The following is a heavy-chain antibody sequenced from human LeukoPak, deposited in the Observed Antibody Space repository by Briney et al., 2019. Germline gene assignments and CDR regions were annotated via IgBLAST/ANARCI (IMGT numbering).Heavy chain of an antibody. V-gene: IGHV3-7*01. CDR3: ARSLCYGGLCNSSAYAY. J-gene: IGHJ4*02. D-gene: IGHD2-8*02. CDR1: GFSFTTYW. Sequence: GGSLRLSCAASGFSFTTYWMAWVRQAPGTGLEWVANINQDGSETYYVDSVQGRFTISRDNAKNSLYLQMTSLTAEDAALYYCARSLCYGGLCNSSAYAYWGQGTLVTVSS. CDR2: INQDGSET.